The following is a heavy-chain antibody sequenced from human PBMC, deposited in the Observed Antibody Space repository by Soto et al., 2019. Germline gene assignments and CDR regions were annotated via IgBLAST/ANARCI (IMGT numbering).Heavy chain of an antibody. J-gene: IGHJ1*01. CDR3: ENPGVAVAGTDY. CDR2: ISGSGAMT. Sequence: PGGSLRLSCAASGFTFTSYALHWVRQAPGKGLEWVSGISGSGAMTHYADSVKGRFTVSRDNSKNTLYMQMNSLRAGDTAVYYCENPGVAVAGTDYWGQGTLVTVSS. CDR1: GFTFTSYA. D-gene: IGHD6-19*01. V-gene: IGHV3-23*01.